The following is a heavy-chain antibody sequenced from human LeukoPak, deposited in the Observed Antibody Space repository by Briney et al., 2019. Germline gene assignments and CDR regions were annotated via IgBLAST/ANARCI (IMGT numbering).Heavy chain of an antibody. CDR1: GYIFRNYG. J-gene: IGHJ3*02. CDR2: IIPIFGTA. D-gene: IGHD3-22*01. V-gene: IGHV1-69*06. CDR3: ANGYYHDAFDI. Sequence: GASVKVSCKASGYIFRNYGISWVRQAPGQGLEWMGGIIPIFGTANYAQKFQGRVTITADKSTSTAYMELSSLRSEDTAVYYCANGYYHDAFDIWGQGTMVTVSS.